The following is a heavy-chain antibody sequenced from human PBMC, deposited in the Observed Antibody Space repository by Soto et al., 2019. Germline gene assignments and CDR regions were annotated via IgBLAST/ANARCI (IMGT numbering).Heavy chain of an antibody. CDR2: ISSSSSTI. V-gene: IGHV3-48*02. CDR3: ARDDSVLMVYAIPDYYYGMDV. Sequence: EVQLVESGGGLVQPGGSLRLSCAASGFTFSSYSMNWVRQAPGKGLEWVSYISSSSSTIYYADSVKGRFTISRDNAKNLLYMQMNSLIDENTAVYYCARDDSVLMVYAIPDYYYGMDVWGQETTVTVSS. CDR1: GFTFSSYS. J-gene: IGHJ6*02. D-gene: IGHD2-8*01.